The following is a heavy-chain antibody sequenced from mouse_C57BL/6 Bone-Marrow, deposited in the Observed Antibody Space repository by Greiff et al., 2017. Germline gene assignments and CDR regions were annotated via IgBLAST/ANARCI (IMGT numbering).Heavy chain of an antibody. D-gene: IGHD2-3*01. Sequence: VQLQQPGAELVKPGASVKMSCKASGYTFTSYWITWVKQRPGQGLEWIGDIYPGSGSTNYNEKFKSKATLTVDTSCSTAYMQLSSLTSEDSAVYYCARSDDGELYWYFDVWGTGTTVTVSS. V-gene: IGHV1-55*01. CDR2: IYPGSGST. CDR3: ARSDDGELYWYFDV. J-gene: IGHJ1*03. CDR1: GYTFTSYW.